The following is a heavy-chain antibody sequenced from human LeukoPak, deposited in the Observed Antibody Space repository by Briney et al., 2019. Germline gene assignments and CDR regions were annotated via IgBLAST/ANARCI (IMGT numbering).Heavy chain of an antibody. J-gene: IGHJ4*02. V-gene: IGHV3-30*18. CDR3: AKDVIRLGELSSCDY. D-gene: IGHD3-16*02. CDR2: ISYDGSNK. Sequence: GGSLSLSCAASGFTFSNYWMSWVRQAPAQGLDRVAVISYDGSNKYYADSVKGRFTISRDNSKNTLYLQMNSLRAEDTAVYYCAKDVIRLGELSSCDYWGQGTLVTVSS. CDR1: GFTFSNYW.